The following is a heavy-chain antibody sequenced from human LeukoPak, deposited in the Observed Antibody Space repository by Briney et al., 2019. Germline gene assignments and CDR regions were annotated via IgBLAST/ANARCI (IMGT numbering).Heavy chain of an antibody. D-gene: IGHD5-24*01. CDR2: IYSGGST. Sequence: PGGSLRLSCAASGFTVSSNYMSWVRQAPGKGLEWVSVIYSGGSTYYADSVKGRFTISRDNSKSTVSLQMNSLRAEDTAVYYCAKGEMATGYYDYWGQGTLVTVSS. CDR1: GFTVSSNY. CDR3: AKGEMATGYYDY. J-gene: IGHJ4*02. V-gene: IGHV3-66*01.